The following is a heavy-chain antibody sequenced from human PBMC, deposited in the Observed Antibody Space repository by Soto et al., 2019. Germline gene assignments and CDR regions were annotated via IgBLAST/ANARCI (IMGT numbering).Heavy chain of an antibody. Sequence: ASVKVSCKSSGYTFTSYGISWVRQAPGQGLEWMGWISAYNGNTNYAQKLQGRVTMTTDTSTSTAYMELRSLRSDDTAVYYCARDPSLIAVAGSGWFDPWGQGTLVTVSS. J-gene: IGHJ5*02. CDR3: ARDPSLIAVAGSGWFDP. CDR2: ISAYNGNT. CDR1: GYTFTSYG. D-gene: IGHD6-19*01. V-gene: IGHV1-18*01.